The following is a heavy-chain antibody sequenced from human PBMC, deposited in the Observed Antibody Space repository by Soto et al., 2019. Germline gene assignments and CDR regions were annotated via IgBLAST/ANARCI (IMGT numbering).Heavy chain of an antibody. CDR3: ARGVVSGFEHWYFDL. Sequence: QVQLVQSGAEVKKPGSSVKVSCRASGVSFTDHGISWLRQAPGQGLEWIGGFTPKFGTANYAPKFQGRVSITADESKTPASVTLSRVRPEGTAVSFCARGVVSGFEHWYFDLWGRGTLITVSS. D-gene: IGHD5-12*01. CDR1: GVSFTDHG. V-gene: IGHV1-69*01. CDR2: FTPKFGTA. J-gene: IGHJ2*01.